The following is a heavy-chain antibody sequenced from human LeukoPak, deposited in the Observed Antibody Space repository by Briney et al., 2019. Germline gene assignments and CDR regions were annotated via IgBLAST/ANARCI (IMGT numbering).Heavy chain of an antibody. J-gene: IGHJ4*02. Sequence: SETLSLTCTVSGDSISSSGAFWGWIRQPPGKGLECIGNIYYAGSTYYNPSLKGRVTISVDTSKNQFSLRLSSVTAAETAVYYCARIRGGHYYAIDYWGQGTLVTVSS. CDR2: IYYAGST. V-gene: IGHV4-39*01. D-gene: IGHD3-22*01. CDR3: ARIRGGHYYAIDY. CDR1: GDSISSSGAF.